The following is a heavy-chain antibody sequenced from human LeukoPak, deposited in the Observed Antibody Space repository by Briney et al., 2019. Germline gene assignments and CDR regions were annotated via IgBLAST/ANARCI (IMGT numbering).Heavy chain of an antibody. CDR3: ARALRYDDSSGYYAY. J-gene: IGHJ4*02. D-gene: IGHD3-22*01. V-gene: IGHV1-2*02. CDR1: GYTFIGYY. Sequence: ASVTVSCTASGYTFIGYYMHWVRQAPGQGLEWMGWINPNSGATNYAQTLQGRVTMTRDTSISIVYMELSRLRTDDTAVYYCARALRYDDSSGYYAYWGQGTLVTVSS. CDR2: INPNSGAT.